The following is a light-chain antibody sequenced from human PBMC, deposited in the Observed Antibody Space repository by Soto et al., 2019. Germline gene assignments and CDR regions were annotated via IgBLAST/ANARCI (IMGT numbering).Light chain of an antibody. V-gene: IGLV1-40*01. CDR1: SSNIGAGYN. J-gene: IGLJ3*02. Sequence: QSVLTQPPSVSGAPGQRVTISCTGSSSNIGAGYNVHWYQQLPGTAPKLLIYNNTNRPSGVPDRFSGSKSGTSASLAITGLQAEEEADYYCQSYDNSLSAVGVFGGGTKLTVL. CDR2: NNT. CDR3: QSYDNSLSAVGV.